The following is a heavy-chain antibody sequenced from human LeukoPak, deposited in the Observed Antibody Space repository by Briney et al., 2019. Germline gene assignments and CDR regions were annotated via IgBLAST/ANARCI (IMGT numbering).Heavy chain of an antibody. CDR3: ARTYYYDSSGSIRFDP. Sequence: SETLSLTCTVSGGSISSSSYYWGWIRQPPGKGLEWIGSIYYSGSTYYNPSLKSRVTISVDTSKNQFSLKLSSVTAADTAVYYCARTYYYDSSGSIRFDPWGQGTLVTVSS. CDR1: GGSISSSSYY. D-gene: IGHD3-22*01. CDR2: IYYSGST. J-gene: IGHJ5*02. V-gene: IGHV4-39*01.